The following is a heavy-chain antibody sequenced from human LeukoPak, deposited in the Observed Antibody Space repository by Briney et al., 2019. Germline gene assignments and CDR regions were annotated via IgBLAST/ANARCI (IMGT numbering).Heavy chain of an antibody. CDR1: GFTVSSNY. CDR2: IYSGSST. J-gene: IGHJ6*02. D-gene: IGHD3-10*01. Sequence: GGSLRLSCAASGFTVSSNYMSWVRQAPGKGLEWVSVIYSGSSTYYADSVKGRFTISRDNSKNTLYLQMNSLRAEDTAVYYCARTTAGYYYGSGSDPTGMDVWGQGTTVTVSS. V-gene: IGHV3-66*01. CDR3: ARTTAGYYYGSGSDPTGMDV.